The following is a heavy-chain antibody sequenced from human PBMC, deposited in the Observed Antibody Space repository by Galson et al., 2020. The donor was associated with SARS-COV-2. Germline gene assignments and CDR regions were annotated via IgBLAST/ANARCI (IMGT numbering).Heavy chain of an antibody. J-gene: IGHJ4*02. V-gene: IGHV4-39*01. CDR3: ARGRLNLDYYDSSGYFDY. Sequence: SETLSLTCTVSGGSISSSAYYWGWLRQPPGKGLEYIGSIYYSGNTYYNSSLTSRVTISVDTSKNQLSLKLSSATAADTAVYYCARGRLNLDYYDSSGYFDYWGPGTLVIVSS. CDR1: GGSISSSAYY. CDR2: IYYSGNT. D-gene: IGHD3-22*01.